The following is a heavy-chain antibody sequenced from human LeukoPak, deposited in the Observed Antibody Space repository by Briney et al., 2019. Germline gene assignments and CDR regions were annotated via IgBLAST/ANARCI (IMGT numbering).Heavy chain of an antibody. V-gene: IGHV3-7*01. CDR2: IKQDGSEK. Sequence: PGGSLRLSCAASGFTFSSYWMSWVRQAPGKGLEWVANIKQDGSEKYYVGSVKGRFTISRDNAKNSLYLQMNSLRAEDTAVYYCARGSREQQLVPYVNYWRQGTLVTVSS. CDR1: GFTFSSYW. CDR3: ARGSREQQLVPYVNY. D-gene: IGHD6-13*01. J-gene: IGHJ4*02.